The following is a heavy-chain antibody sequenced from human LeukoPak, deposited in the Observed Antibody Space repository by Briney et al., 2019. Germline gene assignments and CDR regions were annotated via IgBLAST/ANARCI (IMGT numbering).Heavy chain of an antibody. J-gene: IGHJ6*03. CDR2: ISVSGGST. CDR3: AKASGITVAGDSYYYMDA. Sequence: GGTLRLSCAASGFTFSSYGMSWVRQAPGKGLEWVSVISVSGGSTYCADSVKGRFTISRDNPKNTLYLQMNSLRAEDTAVYYCAKASGITVAGDSYYYMDAWGKGTTVTISS. CDR1: GFTFSSYG. V-gene: IGHV3-23*01. D-gene: IGHD6-19*01.